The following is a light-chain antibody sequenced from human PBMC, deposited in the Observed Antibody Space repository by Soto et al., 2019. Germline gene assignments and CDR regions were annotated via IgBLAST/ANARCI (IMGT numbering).Light chain of an antibody. CDR2: KAS. CDR1: PSISSK. Sequence: DIQMTQTPSTLAESVGDRVTITCRASPSISSKLAGYQQKVGKPLKLLIYKASSLESGVQSRFSGSGSGTEFTLTISSLQPDDCATYYCHTYNSYSLHTFGQGTKVDIK. J-gene: IGKJ2*01. CDR3: HTYNSYSLHT. V-gene: IGKV1-5*03.